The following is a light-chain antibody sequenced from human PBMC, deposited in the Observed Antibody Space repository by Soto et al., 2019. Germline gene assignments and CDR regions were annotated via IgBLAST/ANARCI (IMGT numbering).Light chain of an antibody. Sequence: DIQMTQSPSSLSASVGDRVTITCRASQSISSYLNWYQQKPGKAPKLLIYAASSLQSGVPSRFSGSGSGTDFTLTSSSLQPEDFATYYCQQSYSTPRAFGGGTKVEIK. J-gene: IGKJ4*01. V-gene: IGKV1-39*01. CDR1: QSISSY. CDR3: QQSYSTPRA. CDR2: AAS.